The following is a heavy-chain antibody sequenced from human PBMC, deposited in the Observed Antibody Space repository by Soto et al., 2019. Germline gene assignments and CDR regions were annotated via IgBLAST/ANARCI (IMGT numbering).Heavy chain of an antibody. CDR2: IYSSGST. J-gene: IGHJ4*02. D-gene: IGHD2-15*01. Sequence: SETLCLTCTVSGGSISSYDWNWIRQPPGKGLEWIGYIYSSGSTNYNPSLKGRVTMSLDTSKNQVSLNVTSVTAADTAVYYCAATPRYWGQGRLVTVSS. CDR1: GGSISSYD. CDR3: AATPRY. V-gene: IGHV4-59*01.